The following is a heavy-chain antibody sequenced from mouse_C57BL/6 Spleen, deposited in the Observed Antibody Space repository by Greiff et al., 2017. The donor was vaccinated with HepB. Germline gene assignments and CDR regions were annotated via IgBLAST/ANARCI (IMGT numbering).Heavy chain of an antibody. CDR2: IDPSDSET. CDR1: GYTFTSYW. J-gene: IGHJ4*01. V-gene: IGHV1-52*01. D-gene: IGHD2-4*01. CDR3: ARGRAYYDYEVYAMDY. Sequence: QVQLQQPGAELVRPGSSVKLSCKASGYTFTSYWMHWVKQRPIQGLEWIGNIDPSDSETHYNQKFKDKATLTVDKSSSTAYMQLSSLTSEDSAVYYGARGRAYYDYEVYAMDYWGQGTSVTVSS.